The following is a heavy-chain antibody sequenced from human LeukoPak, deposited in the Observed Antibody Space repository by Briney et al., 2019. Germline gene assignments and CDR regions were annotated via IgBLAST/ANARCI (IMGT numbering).Heavy chain of an antibody. CDR1: GFTFSTYA. J-gene: IGHJ4*02. Sequence: GGSLRLSCVASGFTFSTYAMSWVRQAPGKGLEWVSSISGSGGSTYYSEFVKGRSTISRDNSKNTLYLQMNSLRAEDTAVYYCAKGGQRYDFWRFDYWGQGTMVSVSS. CDR2: ISGSGGST. V-gene: IGHV3-23*01. CDR3: AKGGQRYDFWRFDY. D-gene: IGHD3-3*01.